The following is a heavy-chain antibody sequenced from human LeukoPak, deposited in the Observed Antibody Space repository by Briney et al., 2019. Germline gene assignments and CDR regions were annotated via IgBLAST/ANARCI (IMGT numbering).Heavy chain of an antibody. CDR2: IRAYNGNT. Sequence: SSVKVSCKASGYTFTSYVISGVGQAAGQGLEGMGWIRAYNGNTKYAKKLQGRATTTTDTSTTTAYMELRSLRSDDTAVYYCASLQLTQTGLGPKFDYWGQGTPVTAS. V-gene: IGHV1-18*01. CDR1: GYTFTSYV. J-gene: IGHJ4*02. CDR3: ASLQLTQTGLGPKFDY. D-gene: IGHD3/OR15-3a*01.